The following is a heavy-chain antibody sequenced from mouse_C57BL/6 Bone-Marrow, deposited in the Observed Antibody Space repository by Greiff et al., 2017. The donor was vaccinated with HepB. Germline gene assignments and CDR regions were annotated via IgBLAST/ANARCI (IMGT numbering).Heavy chain of an antibody. CDR2: INPYNGGT. CDR1: GYTFTDYY. D-gene: IGHD2-3*01. Sequence: EVQLQQSGPVLVKPGASVKMSCKASGYTFTDYYMNWVKQSHGKSLEWIGVINPYNGGTSYNQKFKGKATLTVDKSSSTAYMELNSLTSEDAAVYYCARDGYYVDYWGQGTTLTVSS. CDR3: ARDGYYVDY. V-gene: IGHV1-19*01. J-gene: IGHJ2*01.